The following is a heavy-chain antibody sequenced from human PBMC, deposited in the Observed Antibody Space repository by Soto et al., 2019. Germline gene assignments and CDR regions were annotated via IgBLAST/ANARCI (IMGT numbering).Heavy chain of an antibody. Sequence: PSETLSLTCTVSGGSISSYYWSWIRQPPGKGLEWIGYIYYSGSTNYNPSLKSRVTISVDTSKNQFSLKLSSVTAADTAVYYCARDVTIAEAGTIWGQGTLVTVSS. V-gene: IGHV4-59*01. CDR3: ARDVTIAEAGTI. D-gene: IGHD6-19*01. CDR2: IYYSGST. CDR1: GGSISSYY. J-gene: IGHJ4*02.